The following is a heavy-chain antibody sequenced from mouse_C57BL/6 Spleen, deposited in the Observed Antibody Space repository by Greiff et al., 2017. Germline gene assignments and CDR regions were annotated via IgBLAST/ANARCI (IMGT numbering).Heavy chain of an antibody. D-gene: IGHD2-3*01. CDR1: GYAFSSSW. Sequence: QVQLQQSGPELVKPGASVKISCKASGYAFSSSWMNWVKQRPGKGLEWIGRIYPGDGDTNYNGKFKGKATLTADKSSSTAYMQLSSLTSEDSAVYFCARIYDGYYGAYWGQGTLVTVSA. CDR3: ARIYDGYYGAY. CDR2: IYPGDGDT. J-gene: IGHJ3*01. V-gene: IGHV1-82*01.